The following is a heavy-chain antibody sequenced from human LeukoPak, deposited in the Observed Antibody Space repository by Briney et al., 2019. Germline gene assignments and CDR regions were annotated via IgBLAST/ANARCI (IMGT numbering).Heavy chain of an antibody. D-gene: IGHD2-15*01. CDR2: IKQDGSEK. Sequence: GSLRLSCAASGFTFSSYWMSWVRQAPGKGLEWVANIKQDGSEKYYVDSVKGRFTISRDNAKNSLYLQMNSLRAEDTAVYYCAKDRESYCSGGSCYDPDFDYWGQGTLVTVSS. CDR1: GFTFSSYW. V-gene: IGHV3-7*01. CDR3: AKDRESYCSGGSCYDPDFDY. J-gene: IGHJ4*02.